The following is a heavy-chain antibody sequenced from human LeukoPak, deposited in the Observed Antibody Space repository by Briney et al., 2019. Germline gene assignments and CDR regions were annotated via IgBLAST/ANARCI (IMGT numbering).Heavy chain of an antibody. J-gene: IGHJ5*02. CDR3: ARGRLRSNWFDP. D-gene: IGHD4-17*01. V-gene: IGHV1-69*02. CDR1: GGTFSSYT. Sequence: SVKVSCKASGGTFSSYTISWVRQAPGQGLEWMGRVIPILGIANYAQKFQGRVTITADKSTSTAYMELSSLRSEDTAVYYCARGRLRSNWFDPWGQGTLVTVSS. CDR2: VIPILGIA.